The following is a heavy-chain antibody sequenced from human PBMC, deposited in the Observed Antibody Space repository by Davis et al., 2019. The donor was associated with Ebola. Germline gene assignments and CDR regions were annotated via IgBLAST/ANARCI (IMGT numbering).Heavy chain of an antibody. V-gene: IGHV4-59*12. J-gene: IGHJ5*02. CDR3: ARWPVLSTGKFDP. Sequence: MPSETLSLTCTVSGGSISSYYWSWIRQPPGKGLEWIGYIYYSGSTNYNPPLKSRVTISVDTSKNQFSLKLSSVTAADTAVYYCARWPVLSTGKFDPWGQGTLVTVSS. CDR1: GGSISSYY. D-gene: IGHD2/OR15-2a*01. CDR2: IYYSGST.